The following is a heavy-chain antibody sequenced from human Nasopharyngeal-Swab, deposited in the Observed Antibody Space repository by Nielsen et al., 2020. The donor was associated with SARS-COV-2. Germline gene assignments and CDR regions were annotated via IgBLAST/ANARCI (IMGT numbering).Heavy chain of an antibody. CDR2: IWYDGSNK. V-gene: IGHV3-33*01. CDR3: ARDFAAVGGVEEWDLDY. J-gene: IGHJ4*02. Sequence: GESLKISCAASGFTFSSYGMHWVRQAPGKGLEWVAVIWYDGSNKYYADSVKGRFTISRDNSKNTLYLQMNSLRAEDTAVYYCARDFAAVGGVEEWDLDYWGQGTLVTVSS. CDR1: GFTFSSYG. D-gene: IGHD1-26*01.